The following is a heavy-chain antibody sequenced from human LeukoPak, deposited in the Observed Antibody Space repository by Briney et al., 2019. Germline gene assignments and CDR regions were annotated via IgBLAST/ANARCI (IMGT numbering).Heavy chain of an antibody. CDR1: GFTFDEYA. D-gene: IGHD3-10*01. J-gene: IGHJ4*02. CDR3: AKDMAASGSGDFHY. V-gene: IGHV3-43D*03. CDR2: ISWDGGST. Sequence: PGGSLRLSCAASGFTFDEYAMHWVRQAPGKGLEWGSLISWDGGSTYYADSVKGRFIISRDDSKNSLYLQMNSLRADDTAFYYCAKDMAASGSGDFHYWGQGTLVTVSS.